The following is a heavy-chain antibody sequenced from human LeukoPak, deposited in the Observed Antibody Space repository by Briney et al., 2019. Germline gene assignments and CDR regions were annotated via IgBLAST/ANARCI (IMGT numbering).Heavy chain of an antibody. V-gene: IGHV3-23*01. J-gene: IGHJ4*02. CDR2: ISGSGGST. D-gene: IGHD2-21*02. Sequence: PGGSLRLSCAVSGSTFSSYAMSWVRQAPGKGLEWVSAISGSGGSTYYADSVKGRFTMSRDNSKNTLYLQMNSLRAEDTAVYYCAKQDCGGDCSIFDYWGQGTLVTVSS. CDR1: GSTFSSYA. CDR3: AKQDCGGDCSIFDY.